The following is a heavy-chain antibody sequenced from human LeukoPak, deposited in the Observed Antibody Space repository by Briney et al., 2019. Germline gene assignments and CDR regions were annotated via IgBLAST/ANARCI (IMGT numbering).Heavy chain of an antibody. CDR3: ASLHGGWGTVTEFDY. CDR1: GFTFDDYG. D-gene: IGHD4-17*01. Sequence: PGGSLRLSCAASGFTFDDYGTSWVRQAPGKGLGWGSGINWNGGSTGYADSVKGRFTISRDNAKNSLYLQMNSLRAEDTALYYCASLHGGWGTVTEFDYSRQGTLVTVSS. V-gene: IGHV3-20*04. CDR2: INWNGGST. J-gene: IGHJ4*02.